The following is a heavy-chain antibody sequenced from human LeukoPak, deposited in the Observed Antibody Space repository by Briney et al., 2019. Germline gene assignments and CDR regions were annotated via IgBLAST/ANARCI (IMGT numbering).Heavy chain of an antibody. Sequence: GGSLRLSCAASGFIFGGYWMSWVRQAPGRGLEWVANIDPDGSIKYYVDSIKGRFTISRDNAKNSLYLQMNSLRAEDTAVYYCASGFLQWLYWGQGTLVTVSS. CDR2: IDPDGSIK. CDR3: ASGFLQWLY. CDR1: GFIFGGYW. D-gene: IGHD3-3*01. V-gene: IGHV3-7*01. J-gene: IGHJ4*02.